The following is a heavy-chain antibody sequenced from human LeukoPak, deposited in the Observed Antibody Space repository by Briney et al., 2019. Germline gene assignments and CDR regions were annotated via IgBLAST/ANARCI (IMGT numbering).Heavy chain of an antibody. V-gene: IGHV3-15*01. J-gene: IGHJ6*03. CDR1: GFTFSNAW. CDR3: TTGISVPSYYMDV. CDR2: IKSKTDGVTT. D-gene: IGHD5/OR15-5a*01. Sequence: PGGSLRLSCAASGFTFSNAWMSWVRQAPGKGLEWVGRIKSKTDGVTTDYAAPVKGRFTISRDDSKNTLYLQMNSLKTEDTAVYYCTTGISVPSYYMDVWGKGTTVTVSS.